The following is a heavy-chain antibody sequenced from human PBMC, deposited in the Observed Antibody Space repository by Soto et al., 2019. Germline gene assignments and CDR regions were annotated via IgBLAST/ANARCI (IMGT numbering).Heavy chain of an antibody. Sequence: QVQLVESGGGVVQPGRSLRLSCAPSRFTFSSYGMHWVRQAPGKGLEWVAVIWYDGSNKYYADSVKGRFTISRDNSNNRLYLQMNSLRAEDTVVYYCARYQHWLVRVYFDFWGQGTLVTVSS. D-gene: IGHD6-19*01. J-gene: IGHJ4*02. CDR2: IWYDGSNK. CDR1: RFTFSSYG. V-gene: IGHV3-33*01. CDR3: ARYQHWLVRVYFDF.